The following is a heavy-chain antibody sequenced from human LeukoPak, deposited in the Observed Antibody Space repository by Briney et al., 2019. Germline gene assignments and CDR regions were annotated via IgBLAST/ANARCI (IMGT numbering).Heavy chain of an antibody. CDR3: ASDAVSDSSGYYYGGGYFDY. D-gene: IGHD3-22*01. CDR2: ISSSSSTI. V-gene: IGHV3-48*01. CDR1: GFTFSSYS. J-gene: IGHJ4*02. Sequence: GGSLRLSCAASGFTFSSYSMNWVRQAPGKGLEWVSHISSSSSTIYYADSVKGRFTISRDNAKNSLYLQMNSLRAEDTAVYYCASDAVSDSSGYYYGGGYFDYWGQGTLVTVSS.